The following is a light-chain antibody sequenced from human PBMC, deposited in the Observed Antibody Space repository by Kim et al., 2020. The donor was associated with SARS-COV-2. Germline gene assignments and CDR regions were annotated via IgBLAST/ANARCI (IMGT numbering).Light chain of an antibody. Sequence: FSPGERAPPSSRASQSVCRSFTCYQQKPGPAPRLLIYDASNTATRIPARFSGSVSGTDFTLTISSLEPEDFAVYSCQQRSNWPPTFCGGTKVDIK. V-gene: IGKV3-11*01. CDR2: DAS. CDR1: QSVCRS. J-gene: IGKJ4*01. CDR3: QQRSNWPPT.